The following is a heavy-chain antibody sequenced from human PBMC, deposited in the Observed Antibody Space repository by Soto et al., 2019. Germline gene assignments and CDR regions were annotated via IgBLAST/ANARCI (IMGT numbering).Heavy chain of an antibody. CDR3: ARDLDYSGSYSCAFDI. J-gene: IGHJ3*02. D-gene: IGHD1-26*01. CDR2: ISSSSSYI. CDR1: GFTFSSYS. Sequence: GGSLRLSCAASGFTFSSYSMNWVRQAPGKGLEWVSSISSSSSYIYYADSVKGRFTISRDNAKNSLYLQMNSLRAEDTAVYYCARDLDYSGSYSCAFDIWGQGTMVTVSS. V-gene: IGHV3-21*01.